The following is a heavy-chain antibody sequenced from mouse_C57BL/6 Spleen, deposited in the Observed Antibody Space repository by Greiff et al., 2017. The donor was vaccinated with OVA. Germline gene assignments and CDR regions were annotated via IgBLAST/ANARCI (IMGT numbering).Heavy chain of an antibody. D-gene: IGHD2-3*01. CDR2: IYPGDGDT. Sequence: VQLQQSGAELVKPGASVKISCKASGYAFSSYWMNWVKQRPGKGLEWIGQIYPGDGDTNYKGKFKGQATMTADKSSSTAYMQLISLTSEDSAVYFCAIYPDGYYFDYWGQGTTLTVSS. CDR1: GYAFSSYW. J-gene: IGHJ2*01. CDR3: AIYPDGYYFDY. V-gene: IGHV1-80*01.